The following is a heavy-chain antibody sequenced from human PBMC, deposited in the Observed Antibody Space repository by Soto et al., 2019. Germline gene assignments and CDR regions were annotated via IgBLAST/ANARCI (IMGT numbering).Heavy chain of an antibody. V-gene: IGHV1-58*01. CDR3: AALGYCISTSCYDGYYYYGMDV. CDR2: IVVGSGNT. CDR1: GFTFTISA. Sequence: ASVKVSCKASGFTFTISAVQWVRQARGQRLEWIGWIVVGSGNTNYAQKFQERVTITRDMSTSTAYMELSSLRSEDTAVYYCAALGYCISTSCYDGYYYYGMDVWGQGTTVTVSS. J-gene: IGHJ6*02. D-gene: IGHD2-2*01.